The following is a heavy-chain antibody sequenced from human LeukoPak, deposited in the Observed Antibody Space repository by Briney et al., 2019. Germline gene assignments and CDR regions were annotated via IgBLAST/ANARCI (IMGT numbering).Heavy chain of an antibody. J-gene: IGHJ4*02. Sequence: PGGSLRLSCAASGFTFSSYGMHWVRQAPGKGLEWVAVISYDGSNKYYADSVKGRFTISRDNSKNTLYLQMNSLRAEDTAVYYCAKDRGYSGYDRGAFDYWGQGTLVTVSS. D-gene: IGHD5-12*01. CDR3: AKDRGYSGYDRGAFDY. CDR1: GFTFSSYG. CDR2: ISYDGSNK. V-gene: IGHV3-30*18.